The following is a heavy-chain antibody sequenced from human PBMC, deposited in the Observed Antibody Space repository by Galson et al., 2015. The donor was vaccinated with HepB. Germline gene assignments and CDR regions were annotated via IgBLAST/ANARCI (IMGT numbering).Heavy chain of an antibody. CDR2: INPSGGST. Sequence: CKASGYTFTSYYMHWVRQAPGQGLEWMGIINPSGGSTSYAQKFQGRVTMTRDTSTSTVYMELSNLRSEDTAVYYCARAGGQLRYFDWSYYYYGMDVWGQGTTVTVSS. CDR3: ARAGGQLRYFDWSYYYYGMDV. CDR1: GYTFTSYY. V-gene: IGHV1-46*01. J-gene: IGHJ6*02. D-gene: IGHD3-9*01.